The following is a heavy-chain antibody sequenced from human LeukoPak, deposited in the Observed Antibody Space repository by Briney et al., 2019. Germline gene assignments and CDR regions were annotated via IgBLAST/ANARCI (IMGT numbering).Heavy chain of an antibody. J-gene: IGHJ5*02. CDR2: MNPNSGNT. Sequence: ASVKVSCKASGYPFTSYDINWVRQATGQGLEWMGWMNPNSGNTGYAQKFQGRVTITRNTSISTAYMELSSLRSEDTAVYYCARVSRRITIFGVVISRWFDPWGQGTLVTVSS. CDR1: GYPFTSYD. D-gene: IGHD3-3*01. V-gene: IGHV1-8*03. CDR3: ARVSRRITIFGVVISRWFDP.